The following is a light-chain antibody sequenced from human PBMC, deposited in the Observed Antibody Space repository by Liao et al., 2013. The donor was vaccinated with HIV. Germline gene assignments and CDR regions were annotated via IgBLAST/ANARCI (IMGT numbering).Light chain of an antibody. CDR1: NIGSKS. J-gene: IGLJ1*01. CDR3: QVWDSSSDQV. V-gene: IGLV3-21*04. CDR2: YDS. Sequence: SYELTQPPSVSVAPGKTARITCGGNNIGSKSVHWYQQKPGQAPVLVIYYDSDRPSGIPERFSGSNSGNTATLTISRVEAGDEADYYCQVWDSSSDQVFGTWDQGHRP.